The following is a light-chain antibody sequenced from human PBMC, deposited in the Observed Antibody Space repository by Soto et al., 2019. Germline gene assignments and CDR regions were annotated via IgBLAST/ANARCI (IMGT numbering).Light chain of an antibody. V-gene: IGLV2-23*03. J-gene: IGLJ2*01. Sequence: QYVLTQPASVSGSPGQSITISCTGTSSDVGSYNLVSWYQQHPGKAPKLMIYEGSKRPSGVSNRFSGSKSGNTASLTISGLQAEDEADYYCCSYAGSSTFVVFGGGTKLTFL. CDR3: CSYAGSSTFVV. CDR2: EGS. CDR1: SSDVGSYNL.